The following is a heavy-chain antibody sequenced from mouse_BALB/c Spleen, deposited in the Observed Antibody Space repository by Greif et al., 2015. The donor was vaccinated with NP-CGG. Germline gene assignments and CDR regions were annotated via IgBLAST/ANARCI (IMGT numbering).Heavy chain of an antibody. J-gene: IGHJ2*01. CDR1: GFTFSSFG. V-gene: IGHV5-17*02. CDR3: ARGSPYYFDY. CDR2: ISSGSSTT. Sequence: EVKVVESGGGLVQPGGSRKLSCAASGFTFSSFGMHWARQAPEKGLEWVAYISSGSSTTYYADTVKGRFTISRDNPKNTLILQMTSLRSEDTAMYYCARGSPYYFDYWGQGTTLTVSS.